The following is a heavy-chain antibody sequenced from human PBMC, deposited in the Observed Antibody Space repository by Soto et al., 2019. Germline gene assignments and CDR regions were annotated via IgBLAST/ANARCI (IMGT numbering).Heavy chain of an antibody. D-gene: IGHD3-9*01. V-gene: IGHV3-64D*06. Sequence: LRLSCSASGFTFSEYSMHWVRQAPGKGLQYVSTISSGGDITYYADSVKGRFTISRDNSKNTLYLQMNSLRPEDTAVYYCVKVSTFYDILTGYYSTNFFDPWGQGTLVTVSS. CDR3: VKVSTFYDILTGYYSTNFFDP. CDR1: GFTFSEYS. J-gene: IGHJ5*02. CDR2: ISSGGDIT.